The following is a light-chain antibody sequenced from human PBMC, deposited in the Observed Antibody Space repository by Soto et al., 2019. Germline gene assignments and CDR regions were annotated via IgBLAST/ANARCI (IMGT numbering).Light chain of an antibody. J-gene: IGLJ2*01. CDR2: DVS. V-gene: IGLV2-14*01. CDR1: SSDVGGYNY. Sequence: QSALTQPASVSGSPGQSITISCTGTSSDVGGYNYVSWYQQHPGKAPKLMIYDVSNRPSGVSNRFSGSKSGNTASLTISGLQAEDEADYYCNSYTSSSRVFGGGTQLTVL. CDR3: NSYTSSSRV.